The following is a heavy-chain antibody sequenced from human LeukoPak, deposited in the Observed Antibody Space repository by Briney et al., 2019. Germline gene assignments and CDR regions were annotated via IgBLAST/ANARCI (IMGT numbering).Heavy chain of an antibody. J-gene: IGHJ6*04. CDR2: IISSGSTR. V-gene: IGHV3-48*03. Sequence: QPGGSLRLSCAASGFTFSSYEMDWVRQAPGKGLEGVSYIISSGSTRYYADSVKGRFTISRDNAENSLYLQMNSMRAEDTAVYYCAELGITMIGGVWGKGTTVTISS. CDR1: GFTFSSYE. D-gene: IGHD3-10*02. CDR3: AELGITMIGGV.